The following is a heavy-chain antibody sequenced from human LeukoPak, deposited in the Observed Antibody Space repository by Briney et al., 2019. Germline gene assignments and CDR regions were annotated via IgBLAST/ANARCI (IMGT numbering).Heavy chain of an antibody. CDR3: ARGYYYDSSGYYYPSPFDY. D-gene: IGHD3-22*01. V-gene: IGHV1-2*02. CDR2: INPNSGGT. J-gene: IGHJ4*02. Sequence: ASVKVSCKASGYTFTGYYMHWVRQAPGQGLEWMGWINPNSGGTNYAQKFQGRVTMTRDTSISTAYMELSRLRSDDTAVYYCARGYYYDSSGYYYPSPFDYWGQGTLVTVSS. CDR1: GYTFTGYY.